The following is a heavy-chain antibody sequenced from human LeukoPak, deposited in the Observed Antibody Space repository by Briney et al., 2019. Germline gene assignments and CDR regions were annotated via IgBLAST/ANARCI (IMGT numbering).Heavy chain of an antibody. Sequence: GGSLRLSCAASGFTSKSYWMHWVRQAPGKGLVWVSRINTDGSSTFYADSVKGRFTISRDNAKNSLYLQMNSLRAEDTAVYYCARAPSRGSDWGQGTLVTVSS. CDR2: INTDGSST. J-gene: IGHJ4*02. V-gene: IGHV3-74*01. CDR3: ARAPSRGSD. D-gene: IGHD6-13*01. CDR1: GFTSKSYW.